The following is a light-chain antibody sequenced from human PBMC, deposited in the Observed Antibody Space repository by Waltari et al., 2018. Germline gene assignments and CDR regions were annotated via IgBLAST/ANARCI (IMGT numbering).Light chain of an antibody. Sequence: SYELTQPPSVSVYPGQTATLTCSGAGLGDKYVWWYQQKPGQSPVAVISSDDKRPSGIPARFSGSNSGNTATLTIGGTQTTDEGDYYCRAWDDTTVVFGAGTKVTV. V-gene: IGLV3-1*01. CDR2: SDD. J-gene: IGLJ2*01. CDR1: GLGDKY. CDR3: RAWDDTTVV.